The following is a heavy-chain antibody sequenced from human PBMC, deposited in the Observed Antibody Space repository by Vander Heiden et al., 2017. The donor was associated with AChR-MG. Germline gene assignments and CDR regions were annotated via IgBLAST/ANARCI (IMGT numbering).Heavy chain of an antibody. CDR3: ARAYCGDDCYPTH. Sequence: EVQLVESGGGLVQPGGSLRLSCAGSGFTFSTDSRNGVRQAAGKGLEWVSYISSSGTIIYYADSLKGRFTTSRDNAKNSLYLQMNSLRDDDTAVYYCARAYCGDDCYPTHWGQGTLVTVSS. J-gene: IGHJ1*01. D-gene: IGHD2-21*02. CDR2: ISSSGTII. CDR1: GFTFSTDS. V-gene: IGHV3-48*02.